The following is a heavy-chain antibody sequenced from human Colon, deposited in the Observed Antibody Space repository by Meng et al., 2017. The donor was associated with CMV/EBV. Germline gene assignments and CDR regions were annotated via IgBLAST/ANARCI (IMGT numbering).Heavy chain of an antibody. CDR1: GFTFSAYP. CDR2: ISGSGGNT. D-gene: IGHD3-3*01. CDR3: AKVLKADGGFRVSMFGVGLDY. V-gene: IGHV3-23*01. Sequence: GESLKISCAASGFTFSAYPIHWVRQAPGKGLEWVALISGSGGNTFYAESVKGRFNISRDNSRNTLYLQMNSLRAEDTALYYCAKVLKADGGFRVSMFGVGLDYWGQGTVVTVSS. J-gene: IGHJ4*02.